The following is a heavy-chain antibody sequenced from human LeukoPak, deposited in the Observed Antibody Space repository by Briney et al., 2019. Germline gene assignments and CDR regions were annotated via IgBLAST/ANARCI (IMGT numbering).Heavy chain of an antibody. D-gene: IGHD3-22*01. CDR1: GFTFSSCA. CDR3: AKRYDSSGNYLGAFDI. CDR2: ISGSGTRT. V-gene: IGHV3-23*01. Sequence: PGGSLRLSCAASGFTFSSCAMSWVRQAPGKGLEWVSAISGSGTRTYYADSVKGRFTISRDNSKNTLYLQMNSLRAEDTAVYYCAKRYDSSGNYLGAFDIWGQGTMVTVSS. J-gene: IGHJ3*02.